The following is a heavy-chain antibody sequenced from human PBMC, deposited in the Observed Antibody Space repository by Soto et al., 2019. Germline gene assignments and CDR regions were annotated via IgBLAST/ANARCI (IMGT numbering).Heavy chain of an antibody. J-gene: IGHJ6*02. D-gene: IGHD7-27*01. CDR2: ISYDGSNK. V-gene: IGHV3-30*18. Sequence: GGSLRLSCAASGFTFSSYSMNWVRQAPGKGLEWVAVISYDGSNKYYADSVKGRFTISRDNSKNTLYLQMNSLRAEDTAVYYCAKDLDTNPGYYYGMDVWGQGTTVTV. CDR3: AKDLDTNPGYYYGMDV. CDR1: GFTFSSYS.